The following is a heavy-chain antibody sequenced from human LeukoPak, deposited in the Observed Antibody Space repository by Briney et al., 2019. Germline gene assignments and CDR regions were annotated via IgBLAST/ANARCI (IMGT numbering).Heavy chain of an antibody. V-gene: IGHV4-59*08. D-gene: IGHD3-9*01. J-gene: IGHJ4*02. Sequence: SETLSLTCTVSGGSISSYYWNWIRQPPGKGLEWIGYIYYSGSTNYNPSLKSRVTISVDTSKNQFSLRLSSVTAADTAVYYCARLQDFDLVIDYWGQGTLVTVSS. CDR2: IYYSGST. CDR1: GGSISSYY. CDR3: ARLQDFDLVIDY.